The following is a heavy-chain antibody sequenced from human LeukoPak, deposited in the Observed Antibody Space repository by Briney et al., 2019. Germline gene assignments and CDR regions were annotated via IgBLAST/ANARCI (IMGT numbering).Heavy chain of an antibody. Sequence: PGGSLRLSCAASGFTFSSYAMHWVRQAPGKGLEWVAVISYDGSNKYYADSVKGRFTISRDNSKNTLYLQMNSLRAEDTAVYYCARDSLAWGDYGDYGVVLWGQGTLVTVSS. V-gene: IGHV3-30*04. CDR1: GFTFSSYA. J-gene: IGHJ4*02. D-gene: IGHD4-17*01. CDR2: ISYDGSNK. CDR3: ARDSLAWGDYGDYGVVL.